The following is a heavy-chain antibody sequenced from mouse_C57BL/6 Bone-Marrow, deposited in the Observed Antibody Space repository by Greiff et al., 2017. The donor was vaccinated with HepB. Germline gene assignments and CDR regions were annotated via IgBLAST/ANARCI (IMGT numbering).Heavy chain of an antibody. D-gene: IGHD2-1*01. CDR1: GYTFTDYY. CDR2: INPNNGGT. Sequence: EVQLQQSGPELVKPGASVKISCKASGYTFTDYYMNWVKQSHGKSLEWIGDINPNNGGTSYNQKFKGKATLTVDKSSSTAYMELRSLTSEDSAVYYCARSIYSAFAYWGQGTLVTVSA. J-gene: IGHJ3*01. V-gene: IGHV1-26*01. CDR3: ARSIYSAFAY.